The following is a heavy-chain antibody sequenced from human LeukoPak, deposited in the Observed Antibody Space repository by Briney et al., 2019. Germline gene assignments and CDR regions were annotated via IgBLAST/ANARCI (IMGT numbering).Heavy chain of an antibody. CDR1: GFTVSSNY. Sequence: GGSLRLSCAASGFTVSSNYMSWVRQAPGKGLEWVSVIYSGGSTYYADSVKGRFTLSRDNPKNTLYLQMNGLRVEDAAVYYCAKAPRNPEDCSGGSCYADYWGQGTLVTVSS. J-gene: IGHJ4*02. V-gene: IGHV3-53*05. CDR2: IYSGGST. CDR3: AKAPRNPEDCSGGSCYADY. D-gene: IGHD2-15*01.